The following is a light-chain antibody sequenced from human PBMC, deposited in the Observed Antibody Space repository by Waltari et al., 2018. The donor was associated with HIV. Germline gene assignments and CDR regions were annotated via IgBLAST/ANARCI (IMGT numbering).Light chain of an antibody. J-gene: IGKJ3*01. Sequence: EIVMTQSPGTLSMSPGERATLSCRASQTVNSDLAWYQQRPGQAPRLLIDDASTRAIGIPARFSGNGSGTEFTLTISSLQLEDFAVYYCQQYKNWPPFTFGPGTKVEIK. V-gene: IGKV3-15*01. CDR2: DAS. CDR1: QTVNSD. CDR3: QQYKNWPPFT.